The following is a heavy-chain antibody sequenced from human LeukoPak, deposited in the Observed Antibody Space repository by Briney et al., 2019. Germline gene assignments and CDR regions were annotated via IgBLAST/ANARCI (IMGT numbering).Heavy chain of an antibody. V-gene: IGHV3-11*01. CDR2: ISSSGFST. CDR3: AKDPNPLYDLWSGYK. CDR1: GFNFSDYY. Sequence: GGSLRLSCAASGFNFSDYYMSWIRRAPGKGLEWVSYISSSGFSTYYAGSVKGRFTISRDNARNSLYLQMNSLAPEDTALYYCAKDPNPLYDLWSGYKWGQGTLVTVSS. J-gene: IGHJ4*02. D-gene: IGHD3-3*01.